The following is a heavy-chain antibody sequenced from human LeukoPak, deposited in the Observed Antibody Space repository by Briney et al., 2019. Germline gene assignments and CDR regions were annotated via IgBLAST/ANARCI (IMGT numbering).Heavy chain of an antibody. Sequence: GGSLRLSCAASGFTFSNYWMHWVRQALGKGLVWVSRINTNGNTTNYADSVKGRLTISRDNAQNSLYLKMNSLRAEDTAVYYCARDGRGISAAGSPYGMDVWGQGTTVTVSS. D-gene: IGHD6-13*01. J-gene: IGHJ6*02. V-gene: IGHV3-74*01. CDR3: ARDGRGISAAGSPYGMDV. CDR1: GFTFSNYW. CDR2: INTNGNTT.